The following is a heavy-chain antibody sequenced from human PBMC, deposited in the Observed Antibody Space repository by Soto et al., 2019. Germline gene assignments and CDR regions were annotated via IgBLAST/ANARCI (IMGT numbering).Heavy chain of an antibody. CDR2: LKRGGRER. D-gene: IGHD2-8*01. CDR3: ARDVYEILGWVVRRLDS. CDR1: GFTFGDYW. J-gene: IGHJ4*02. V-gene: IGHV3-7*03. Sequence: GSLRLSCAASGFTFGDYWMTWVRQAPGKGLEWVANLKRGGRERYYVDSVKGRFSVSRDNAKNSLYLQMNNLRPEDTAVYYCARDVYEILGWVVRRLDSWGQGTLVTVSS.